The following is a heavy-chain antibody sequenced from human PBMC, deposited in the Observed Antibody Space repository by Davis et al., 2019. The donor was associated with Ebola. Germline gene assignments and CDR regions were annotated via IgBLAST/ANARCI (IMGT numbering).Heavy chain of an antibody. CDR3: AREGYSSSWYLDY. D-gene: IGHD6-13*01. J-gene: IGHJ4*02. V-gene: IGHV4-34*01. CDR2: INHSGSP. CDR1: GGSFSGYY. Sequence: MPSETLSLTCAVYGGSFSGYYWSWIRQPPGKGLEWIGEINHSGSPYYNPSLKSRVTISVDTSKNQFSLKLSSVTAADTAVYYCAREGYSSSWYLDYWGQGTLVTVSS.